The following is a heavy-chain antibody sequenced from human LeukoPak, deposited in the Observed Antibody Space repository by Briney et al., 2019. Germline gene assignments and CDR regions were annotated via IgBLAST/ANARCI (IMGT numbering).Heavy chain of an antibody. CDR1: GYTFTGYY. CDR3: ERGIKIFEYSSSSGYMDV. J-gene: IGHJ6*03. V-gene: IGHV1-2*02. Sequence: GASVKVSCKASGYTFTGYYMHWVRQAPGQGLEWMGCINPNSGDTNYAQKFQGRVTMTRDTSISTAYMELSRLRSEDTAVYYCERGIKIFEYSSSSGYMDVWGKGTTVTVSS. CDR2: INPNSGDT. D-gene: IGHD6-6*01.